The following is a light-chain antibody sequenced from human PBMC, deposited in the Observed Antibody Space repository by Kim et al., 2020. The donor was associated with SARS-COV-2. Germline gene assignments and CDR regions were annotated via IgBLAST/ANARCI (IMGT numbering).Light chain of an antibody. V-gene: IGLV3-21*04. CDR3: QVWDSSSDHPNWV. Sequence: SYELTQPPSVSVAPGKTARITCGGNNIGSKSVHWYQQKSGQAPVLVIYYDSDRPSGIPERFSGSNSGNTATLTISRVEAGDEADYYCQVWDSSSDHPNWVFGGGTQLTVL. J-gene: IGLJ3*02. CDR2: YDS. CDR1: NIGSKS.